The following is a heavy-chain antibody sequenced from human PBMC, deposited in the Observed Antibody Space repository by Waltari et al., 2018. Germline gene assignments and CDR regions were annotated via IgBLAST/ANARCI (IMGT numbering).Heavy chain of an antibody. J-gene: IGHJ3*02. CDR2: INPNSGGT. CDR3: ASEYYYDSSGTAFDI. V-gene: IGHV1-2*02. Sequence: QVQLVQSGAEVKKPGASVKVSCQASGYTFTGYYMHWVLQAPGQGLEWMGWINPNSGGTNYAQKFQGRVTMTRDTSISTAYMELSRLRSDDTAVYYCASEYYYDSSGTAFDIWGQGTMVTVSS. D-gene: IGHD3-22*01. CDR1: GYTFTGYY.